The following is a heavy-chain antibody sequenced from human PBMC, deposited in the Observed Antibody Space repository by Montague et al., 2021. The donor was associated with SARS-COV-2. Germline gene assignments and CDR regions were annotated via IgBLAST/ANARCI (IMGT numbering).Heavy chain of an antibody. J-gene: IGHJ6*02. Sequence: SETLSLTCAVYGGSFSGNYWSWICQPPGKGLEWIGEINHSGSTNYNPSLKSRVTISVDTSKKQFSLKLSSVTAADTAVYYCARGMRRPYYYYYGMDVWGQGTTVTVSS. CDR2: INHSGST. CDR3: ARGMRRPYYYYYGMDV. V-gene: IGHV4-34*01. CDR1: GGSFSGNY.